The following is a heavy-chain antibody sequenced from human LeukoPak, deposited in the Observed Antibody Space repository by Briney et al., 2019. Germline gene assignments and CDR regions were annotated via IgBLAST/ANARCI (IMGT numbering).Heavy chain of an antibody. D-gene: IGHD1-14*01. Sequence: ASVKVSCKASGYTFTGYYMHWVRQAPGQGLEWMGWINPNSGGTNYAQKFQGRVTMTRDTSISTAYMELSRLRSDDTAVYYCALTTPGRRSAFDIWGQGTMVTVSS. CDR3: ALTTPGRRSAFDI. CDR1: GYTFTGYY. CDR2: INPNSGGT. V-gene: IGHV1-2*02. J-gene: IGHJ3*02.